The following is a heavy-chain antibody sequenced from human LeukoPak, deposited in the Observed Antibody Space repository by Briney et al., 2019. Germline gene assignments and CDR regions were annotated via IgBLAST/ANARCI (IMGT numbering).Heavy chain of an antibody. D-gene: IGHD7-27*01. CDR1: GGSISSSSYY. J-gene: IGHJ3*02. CDR2: IYYSGST. CDR3: ARELGTDAFDI. V-gene: IGHV4-39*07. Sequence: KPSETLSLTCTVSGGSISSSSYYWGWIRQPPGKGLEWIGSIYYSGSTYYNPSLKSRVTISVDTSKNQFSLKLSSVTAADTAVYYCARELGTDAFDIWGQGTMVTVSS.